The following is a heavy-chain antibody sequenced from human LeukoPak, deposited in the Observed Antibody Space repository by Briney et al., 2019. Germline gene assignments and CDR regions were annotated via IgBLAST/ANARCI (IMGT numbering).Heavy chain of an antibody. CDR1: EFTFSTYA. D-gene: IGHD3-10*01. Sequence: GSLRLSCAASEFTFSTYAMSWVRQAPGKGLEWVSSISGSGGSTYYADSVKGRFTNSGDNSKNTLYLQMNSLRGEDTAVYYCAKGEIYQIRAAYFDYWGQGTLDTVSS. CDR3: AKGEIYQIRAAYFDY. CDR2: ISGSGGST. V-gene: IGHV3-23*01. J-gene: IGHJ4*02.